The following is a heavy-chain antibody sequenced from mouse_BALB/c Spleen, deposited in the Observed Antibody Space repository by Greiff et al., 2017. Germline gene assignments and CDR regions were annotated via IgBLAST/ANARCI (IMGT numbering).Heavy chain of an antibody. CDR1: GYTFTSYW. J-gene: IGHJ2*01. CDR3: ARYGLYYRYDYFDY. Sequence: QVQLKESGADLAKPGDSVKMSCKASGYTFTSYWMHWVNQRPGQGLEWIGYINPSTGYTEYNQKFKDKATLTADKSSSTAYMQLSSLTSEDYEVYYCARYGLYYRYDYFDYWGQGTTLTVSS. V-gene: IGHV1-7*01. CDR2: INPSTGYT. D-gene: IGHD2-14*01.